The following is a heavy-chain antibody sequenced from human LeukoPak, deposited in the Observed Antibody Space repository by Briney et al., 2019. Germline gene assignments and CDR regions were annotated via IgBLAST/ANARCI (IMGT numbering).Heavy chain of an antibody. CDR1: GFTFSSYG. Sequence: GGSLRLSCAASGFTFSSYGMHWVRQAPGKGLEWVAVIWYDGSNKYYADSVKGRFTISRDNSKNTLYLQMNSLRAEDTAVYYCAKDYAVAAAALDYWGQGTLVTVSS. CDR2: IWYDGSNK. CDR3: AKDYAVAAAALDY. D-gene: IGHD6-13*01. V-gene: IGHV3-30*02. J-gene: IGHJ4*02.